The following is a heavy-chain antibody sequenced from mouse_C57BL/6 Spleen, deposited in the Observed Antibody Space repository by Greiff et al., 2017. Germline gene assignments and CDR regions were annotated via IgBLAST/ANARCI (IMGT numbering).Heavy chain of an antibody. J-gene: IGHJ2*01. CDR3: TRSSLYYSNSYYFDY. D-gene: IGHD2-5*01. CDR1: GYTFTDYE. V-gene: IGHV1-15*01. CDR2: IDPETGGT. Sequence: QVQLQQSGAELVRPGASVTLSCKASGYTFTDYEMHWVKQTPVHGLEWIGAIDPETGGTAYNQKFKGKAILTADKSSSTAYMELRSLTSEDSAVYDCTRSSLYYSNSYYFDYWGQGTTLTVSS.